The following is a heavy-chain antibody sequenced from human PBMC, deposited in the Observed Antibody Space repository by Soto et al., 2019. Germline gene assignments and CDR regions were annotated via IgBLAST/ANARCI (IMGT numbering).Heavy chain of an antibody. CDR3: ARPRYDSTGTPFAH. CDR2: IITDGGST. D-gene: IGHD3-22*01. J-gene: IGHJ4*02. CDR1: GFTFSSYW. Sequence: EVQLVESGGGLVQPGGSLRLSCAASGFTFSSYWLHWVRQAPGKGLVWVSGIITDGGSTDYADSVKGLFIISRDNDKNTLYLQMNGLRVEDTAVYYCARPRYDSTGTPFAHWGLGTLVTVSS. V-gene: IGHV3-74*01.